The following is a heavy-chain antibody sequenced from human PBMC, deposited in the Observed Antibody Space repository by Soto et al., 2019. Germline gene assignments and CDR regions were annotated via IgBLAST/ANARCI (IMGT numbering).Heavy chain of an antibody. Sequence: DSVKVSCKASGYTFTSYGISWVRQAPGQGLEWMGWISAYNGNTNYAQKLQGRVTMTTDTSASTAYMELRSLRSDDTAVYYCASTGIAVAGSSPLDYWGQGTLVTVSS. D-gene: IGHD6-19*01. J-gene: IGHJ4*02. CDR3: ASTGIAVAGSSPLDY. V-gene: IGHV1-18*01. CDR1: GYTFTSYG. CDR2: ISAYNGNT.